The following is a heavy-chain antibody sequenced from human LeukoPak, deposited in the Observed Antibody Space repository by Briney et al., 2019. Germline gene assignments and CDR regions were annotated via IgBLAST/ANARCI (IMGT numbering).Heavy chain of an antibody. CDR1: GFTFSSYG. D-gene: IGHD2-2*01. CDR3: AKGQGLYAPLRNYGMDV. CDR2: ISYDGSND. J-gene: IGHJ6*02. Sequence: GRSLRLSCAAPGFTFSSYGMNWVRQAPGKGLEWVAAISYDGSNDFYADSVKGRFTISRDNSKNTLYLQMNSLRAEDTALYYCAKGQGLYAPLRNYGMDVWGQGTTVTASS. V-gene: IGHV3-30*18.